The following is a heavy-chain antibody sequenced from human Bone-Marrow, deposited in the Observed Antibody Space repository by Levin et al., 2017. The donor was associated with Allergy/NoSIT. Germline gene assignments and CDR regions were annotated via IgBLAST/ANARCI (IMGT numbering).Heavy chain of an antibody. V-gene: IGHV3-23*01. D-gene: IGHD3-22*01. CDR3: AKGKGDYYDSRGYFELFDY. Sequence: GGSLRLSCAASGFTFSRYAMNWVRQAPGKGLEWVSGISGSGGSTSYADSVKGRFSISRDNSKNVLYLQMNGLRAGDTAVYYCAKGKGDYYDSRGYFELFDYWGQGTLVTVSS. J-gene: IGHJ4*02. CDR2: ISGSGGST. CDR1: GFTFSRYA.